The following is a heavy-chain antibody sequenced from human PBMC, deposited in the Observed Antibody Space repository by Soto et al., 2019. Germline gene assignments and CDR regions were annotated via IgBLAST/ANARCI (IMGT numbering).Heavy chain of an antibody. CDR3: ARGSGLWFRELSGILGKSNHFDY. CDR2: IWYDGSNK. Sequence: GGSLRLSCAASGFTFSSYGMHWVRQAPGKGLEWVAVIWYDGSNKYYADSVKGRFTISRDNSKNMLYLQMNSLRAEDTAVYYCARGSGLWFRELSGILGKSNHFDYWGQGTLVPVSS. CDR1: GFTFSSYG. J-gene: IGHJ4*02. D-gene: IGHD3-10*01. V-gene: IGHV3-33*01.